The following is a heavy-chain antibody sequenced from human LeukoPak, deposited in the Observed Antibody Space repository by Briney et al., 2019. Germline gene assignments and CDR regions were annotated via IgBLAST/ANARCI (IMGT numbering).Heavy chain of an antibody. CDR1: GYSINSGYY. V-gene: IGHV4-38-2*02. Sequence: SETLSLTCTVSGYSINSGYYWSWIRQPPGKGLEWIGSIYYSGSTYYNPSLKSRVTISVDTSKNQFSLKLSSVTAADTAVYYCAREKSIAAAGTDAFDIWGQGTMVTVSS. J-gene: IGHJ3*02. CDR3: AREKSIAAAGTDAFDI. CDR2: IYYSGST. D-gene: IGHD6-13*01.